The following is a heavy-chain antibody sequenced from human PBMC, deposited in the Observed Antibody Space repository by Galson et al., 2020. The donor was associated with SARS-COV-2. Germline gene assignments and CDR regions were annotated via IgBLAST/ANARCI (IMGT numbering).Heavy chain of an antibody. CDR3: ARHSTSYSGYDLWYFDY. J-gene: IGHJ4*02. V-gene: IGHV5-51*01. CDR2: IYPGDSDT. CDR1: GYSFTSYW. Sequence: GEYLKISCKGSGYSFTSYWIGWVRQMPGKGLEWMGIIYPGDSDTRYSPSFQGQVTISADKSISTAYLQWSSLKASDTAMYYCARHSTSYSGYDLWYFDYWGQGTLVTVSS. D-gene: IGHD5-12*01.